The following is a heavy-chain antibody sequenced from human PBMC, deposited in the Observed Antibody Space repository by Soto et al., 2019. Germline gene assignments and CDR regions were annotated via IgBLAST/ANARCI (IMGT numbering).Heavy chain of an antibody. D-gene: IGHD3-16*01. V-gene: IGHV4-61*01. J-gene: IGHJ4*02. CDR1: DGSVHSGNYY. CDR3: AREEKQLSRYGGDFDY. Sequence: QVQLQESGPGLVKPSETLSLTCTVSDGSVHSGNYYWSWIRQPPGKGLEWIGPISSIGSTNYNPSLKRRVTISVDTSRNQFSLKVTSVTAADTAVYFCAREEKQLSRYGGDFDYWGQGILVTVSS. CDR2: ISSIGST.